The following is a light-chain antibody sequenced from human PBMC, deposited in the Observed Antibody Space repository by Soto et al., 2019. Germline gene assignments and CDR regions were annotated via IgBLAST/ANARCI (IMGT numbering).Light chain of an antibody. V-gene: IGLV1-51*01. CDR2: DNN. CDR3: GTWDYSLTAFV. J-gene: IGLJ3*02. Sequence: QAVVTQPPSVSAAPGEKVTISCSGRTSNIGNNFVSWYQQLPGTAPQLLIHDNNKRPSGIPDRFSGSKSGSSATLGITGLQTGDEAHYYCGTWDYSLTAFVFGGGTKLTVL. CDR1: TSNIGNNF.